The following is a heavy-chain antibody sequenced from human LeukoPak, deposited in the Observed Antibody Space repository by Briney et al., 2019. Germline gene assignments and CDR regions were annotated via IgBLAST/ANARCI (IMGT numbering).Heavy chain of an antibody. CDR2: IYYCGST. V-gene: IGHV4-59*08. D-gene: IGHD3-10*01. CDR1: GGLLSIFL. CDR3: ARLGGYKITMVRGVNWFDP. Sequence: SDTLSLPCSVSGGLLSIFLWRWIRPPPGKGLVWRGNIYYCGSTNYNPSLKSRVTISVDTSKNQFSLKLSSVTAADTAVYYCARLGGYKITMVRGVNWFDPWGQGTLVTVSS. J-gene: IGHJ5*02.